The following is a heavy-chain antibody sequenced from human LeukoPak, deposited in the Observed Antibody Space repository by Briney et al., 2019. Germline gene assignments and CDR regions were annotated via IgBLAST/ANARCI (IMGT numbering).Heavy chain of an antibody. V-gene: IGHV3-23*01. Sequence: GGSLRLSCAASGFTFSSYALTWVRQAPGKGLEWDSAISGSGSSTYYPDSVKGRCTILRDNSKDTLYLQMNSLRAEDTAVYYCAKSGRYCSSPSCYPLYCYYGVDVWGQGTTVTVSS. CDR3: AKSGRYCSSPSCYPLYCYYGVDV. D-gene: IGHD2-2*01. J-gene: IGHJ6*02. CDR2: ISGSGSST. CDR1: GFTFSSYA.